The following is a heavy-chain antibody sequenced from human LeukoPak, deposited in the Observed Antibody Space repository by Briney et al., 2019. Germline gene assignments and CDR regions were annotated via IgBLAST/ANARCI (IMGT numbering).Heavy chain of an antibody. CDR1: GETFSGYY. CDR2: IDQSGST. D-gene: IGHD1-26*01. Sequence: PSETLSLTCAVYGETFSGYYWSWIHQSPGKGLEWIGEIDQSGSTDYNPSLKSRVTMSVDTSKNQFSLKLSSVTAADTAVYYCARRPRNSGTYDGPSGLDYWGQGTLVTVSS. V-gene: IGHV4-34*01. J-gene: IGHJ4*02. CDR3: ARRPRNSGTYDGPSGLDY.